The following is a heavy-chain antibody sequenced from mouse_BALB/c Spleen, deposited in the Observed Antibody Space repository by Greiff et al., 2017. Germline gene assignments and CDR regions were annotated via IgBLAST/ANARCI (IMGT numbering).Heavy chain of an antibody. V-gene: IGHV1-69*02. Sequence: QVQLQQPGAELVRPGASVKLSCKASGYTFTSYWINWVKQRPGQGLEWIGNIYPSDSYTNYNQKFKDKATLTVDKSSSTAYMQLSSPTSEDSAVYYCAREREPGPWFAYWGEGTLVTVSA. CDR3: AREREPGPWFAY. J-gene: IGHJ3*01. CDR1: GYTFTSYW. CDR2: IYPSDSYT.